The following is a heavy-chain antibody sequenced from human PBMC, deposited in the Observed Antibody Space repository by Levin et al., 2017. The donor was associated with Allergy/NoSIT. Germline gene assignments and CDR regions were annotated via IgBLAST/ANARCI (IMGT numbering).Heavy chain of an antibody. CDR2: ISHDGSSK. CDR3: SRSGYFVAVRPMWN. Sequence: PGGSLRLSCAASGFTLSDYGMHWVRQAPGEGLEWVAVISHDGSSKYYADSVKGRFTISRDNSKNTLYLQMNSLRAEDTAVYYCSRSGYFVAVRPMWNWGQGTLVIVSS. J-gene: IGHJ4*02. CDR1: GFTLSDYG. V-gene: IGHV3-30*03. D-gene: IGHD3-22*01.